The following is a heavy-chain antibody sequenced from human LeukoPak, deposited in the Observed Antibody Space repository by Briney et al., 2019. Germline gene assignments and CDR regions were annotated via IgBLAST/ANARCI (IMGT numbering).Heavy chain of an antibody. CDR2: IYYSGST. CDR3: AREDTAKDAFDI. CDR1: GGSISSYY. Sequence: SETLSLTCTVSGGSISSYYWSWIRQPPGKGLEWIGYIYYSGSTNYNPSLKSRVTISVDTSKNQFSLKLSSVTAADPAVYYCAREDTAKDAFDIWGQGTMVTVSS. J-gene: IGHJ3*02. V-gene: IGHV4-59*01. D-gene: IGHD5-18*01.